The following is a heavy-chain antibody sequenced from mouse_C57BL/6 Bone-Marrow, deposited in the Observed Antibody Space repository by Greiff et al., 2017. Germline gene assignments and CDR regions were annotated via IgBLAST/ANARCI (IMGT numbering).Heavy chain of an antibody. D-gene: IGHD2-2*01. V-gene: IGHV1-26*01. CDR3: ARGGYGYDGDY. CDR2: INPNNGGT. J-gene: IGHJ2*01. Sequence: EVKLQQSGPELVKPGASVKISCKASGYTFTDYYMNWVKQSHGKSLEWIGDINPNNGGTSYNQKFKGKATLTVDKSSSTAYMELRSLTSEDSAVYYCARGGYGYDGDYWGQGTTLTVSS. CDR1: GYTFTDYY.